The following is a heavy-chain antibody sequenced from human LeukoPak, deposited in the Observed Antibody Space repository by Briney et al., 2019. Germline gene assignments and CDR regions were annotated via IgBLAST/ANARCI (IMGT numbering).Heavy chain of an antibody. CDR2: IRYDGSNK. CDR1: GFTFSSYA. J-gene: IGHJ4*02. V-gene: IGHV3-30*02. CDR3: ARGPSGYHNT. D-gene: IGHD5-12*01. Sequence: PGGSLRLSCAASGFTFSSYAMHWVRQAPGRGLEWVAFIRYDGSNKYYVDSVKGRFTISRDNSKNTLNLQMNSLRAEDTAVYYCARGPSGYHNTGGQGTLVTVSS.